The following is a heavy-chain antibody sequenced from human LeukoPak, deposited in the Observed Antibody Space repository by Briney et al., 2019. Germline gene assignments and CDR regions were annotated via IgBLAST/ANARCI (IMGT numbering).Heavy chain of an antibody. Sequence: ASVKVSCKASGGTFSSYAISLVRQAPGQGLEWMGGIIPTFGTANYAQKFQGRVTITADESTSTAYMELSSLRSEDTAVYYCARDGQGITIFGVVPPESYFDYWGQGTLVTVSS. J-gene: IGHJ4*02. CDR2: IIPTFGTA. CDR3: ARDGQGITIFGVVPPESYFDY. V-gene: IGHV1-69*13. CDR1: GGTFSSYA. D-gene: IGHD3-3*01.